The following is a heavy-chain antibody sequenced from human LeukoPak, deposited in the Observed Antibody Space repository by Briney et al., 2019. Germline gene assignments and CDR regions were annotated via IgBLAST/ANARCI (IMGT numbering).Heavy chain of an antibody. D-gene: IGHD5/OR15-5a*01. V-gene: IGHV5-51*01. J-gene: IGHJ6*03. Sequence: GEALKISARGSAYSFTNYWVGCGRQKPGRGLESMGVIYPGDSDTRYSPSFEGEVSISADKSISTAYLQWSSLKASDTAMYYCAGDLRCVGYYYMDVWGKGTTVTVSS. CDR2: IYPGDSDT. CDR3: AGDLRCVGYYYMDV. CDR1: AYSFTNYW.